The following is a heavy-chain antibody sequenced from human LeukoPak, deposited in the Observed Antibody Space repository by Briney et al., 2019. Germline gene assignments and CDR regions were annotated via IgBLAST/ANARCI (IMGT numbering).Heavy chain of an antibody. Sequence: SETLSLTCTVSGGSISGDYWSWIRQPPGKGLEWIGYIYYRGDTNYNPSLKSRVTISVGTSKSQFSLRLSSVTAADTAVYYCARDGRVMVRGVRDYYGMDVWGQGTTVTVSS. CDR2: IYYRGDT. J-gene: IGHJ6*02. CDR3: ARDGRVMVRGVRDYYGMDV. V-gene: IGHV4-59*01. CDR1: GGSISGDY. D-gene: IGHD3-10*01.